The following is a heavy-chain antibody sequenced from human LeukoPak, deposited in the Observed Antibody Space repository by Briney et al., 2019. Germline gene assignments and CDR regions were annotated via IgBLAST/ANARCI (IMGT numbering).Heavy chain of an antibody. V-gene: IGHV4-38-2*01. Sequence: SETLSLTCAVSGYSISSGYYWGWIRQPPGKGLEWIESIYHSGSTYYNPSLKSRVTISVDTSKNQFSLTLSSVTAAHTPVYYCAIXKXXTAMVIRIFDYWGQGTLVTVSS. J-gene: IGHJ4*02. D-gene: IGHD5-18*01. CDR3: AIXKXXTAMVIRIFDY. CDR2: IYHSGST. CDR1: GYSISSGYY.